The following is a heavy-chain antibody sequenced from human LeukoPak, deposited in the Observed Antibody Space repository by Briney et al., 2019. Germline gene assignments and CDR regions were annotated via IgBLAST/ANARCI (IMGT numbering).Heavy chain of an antibody. V-gene: IGHV6-1*01. CDR3: AREGSGSYSLDF. CDR1: GDSVSGSSIT. D-gene: IGHD1-26*01. J-gene: IGHJ4*02. Sequence: SQTLSLTCAISGDSVSGSSITWNWIRQSPSRGLEWLGRTYYRSKWYNDYALSVKSRMTINRDTSKNQFSLQVNSVTPDDTAVYYCAREGSGSYSLDFWGQGTLVTVSS. CDR2: TYYRSKWYN.